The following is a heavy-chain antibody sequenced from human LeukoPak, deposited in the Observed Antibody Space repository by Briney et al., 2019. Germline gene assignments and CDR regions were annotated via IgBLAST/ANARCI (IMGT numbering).Heavy chain of an antibody. J-gene: IGHJ6*02. V-gene: IGHV4-59*01. D-gene: IGHD6-13*01. CDR2: IYYSGST. Sequence: SETLSLTCTVSGGSISSYYWSWIRQPPGKGLEWIGYIYYSGSTNYNPSLKSRVTISVDTSKNQFSLKLSSVTAADTAVYYCARRSSSPNYYGMDVWGQGTTVTVSS. CDR3: ARRSSSPNYYGMDV. CDR1: GGSISSYY.